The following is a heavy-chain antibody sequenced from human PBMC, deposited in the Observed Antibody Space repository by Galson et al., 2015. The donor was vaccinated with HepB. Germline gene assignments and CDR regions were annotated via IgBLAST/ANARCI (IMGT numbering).Heavy chain of an antibody. D-gene: IGHD4-17*01. CDR2: ISSNGGST. V-gene: IGHV3-64D*06. J-gene: IGHJ3*02. Sequence: SLRLSCAASGFTFSSYAMHWVRQAPGKGLEYVSAISSNGGSTYYADSVKGRFTISRDNSKNTLYLQMSSLRAEDTAVYYCVKSTVNDAFDIWGQGTMVTVSS. CDR3: VKSTVNDAFDI. CDR1: GFTFSSYA.